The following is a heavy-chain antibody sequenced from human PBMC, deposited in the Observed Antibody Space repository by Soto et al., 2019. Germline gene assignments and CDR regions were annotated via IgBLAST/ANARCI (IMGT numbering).Heavy chain of an antibody. CDR2: ISGYNGQT. D-gene: IGHD2-21*01. J-gene: IGHJ6*02. Sequence: QVQLVQSGPEVMKPGASVKVSCKASGCTFTTYGISWVRLAPGQGLEWLGWISGYNGQTNYAPRFRDRVTLTTDTSTSTTNMELRSLRYDDTAIYFCARDNRKELWVEGLDAMDVWGQGTTVTVSS. CDR3: ARDNRKELWVEGLDAMDV. V-gene: IGHV1-18*01. CDR1: GCTFTTYG.